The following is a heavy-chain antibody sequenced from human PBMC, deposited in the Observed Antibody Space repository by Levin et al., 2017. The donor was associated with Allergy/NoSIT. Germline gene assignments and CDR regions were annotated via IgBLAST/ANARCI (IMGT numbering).Heavy chain of an antibody. D-gene: IGHD6-13*01. CDR2: ISSGGST. J-gene: IGHJ4*02. V-gene: IGHV3-66*01. Sequence: GESLKISCAASGFTVSSNYMSWVRQAPGKGLEWVSVISSGGSTYYADSVKGRFTISRDNSKNTLYLQMNSLRAEDTAVYYCARDGSGYSSTWDYWGQGTLDTVSS. CDR1: GFTVSSNY. CDR3: ARDGSGYSSTWDY.